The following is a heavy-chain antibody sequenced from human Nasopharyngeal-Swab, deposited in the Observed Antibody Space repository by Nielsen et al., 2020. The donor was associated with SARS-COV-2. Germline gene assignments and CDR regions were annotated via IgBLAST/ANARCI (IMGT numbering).Heavy chain of an antibody. CDR3: ARRGTGGKKGAFDS. V-gene: IGHV4-59*08. Sequence: WIRQPPGKGLEWIGYIYYSGSTNYNPSLKSRVTISVDTSKNQFSLKLSSVTAADTAVYYCARRGTGGKKGAFDSWGQGTMVTVSS. D-gene: IGHD2-8*02. CDR2: IYYSGST. J-gene: IGHJ3*02.